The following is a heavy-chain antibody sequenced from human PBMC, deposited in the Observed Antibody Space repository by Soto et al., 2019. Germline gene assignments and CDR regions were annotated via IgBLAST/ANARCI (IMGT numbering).Heavy chain of an antibody. CDR2: ISSSGSTI. CDR1: GFTFSDYY. Sequence: QVQLVESGGGLVKPGGSLRLSFAASGFTFSDYYMSWIRQAPGKGLEWVSYISSSGSTIYYADSVKGRFTISRDNAKNALYLQMNSLRAEDTAVYYCARDRLSGGSCCDAFDIWGQGTMVTVSS. J-gene: IGHJ3*02. D-gene: IGHD2-15*01. CDR3: ARDRLSGGSCCDAFDI. V-gene: IGHV3-11*01.